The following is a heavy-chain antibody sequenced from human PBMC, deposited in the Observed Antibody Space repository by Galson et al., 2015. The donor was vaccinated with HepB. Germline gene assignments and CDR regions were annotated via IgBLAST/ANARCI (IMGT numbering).Heavy chain of an antibody. D-gene: IGHD2-21*01. CDR1: GFTFTSYW. Sequence: SLRLSCAASGFTFTSYWMTWVRQAPGKGLEWVANIRQDGSEKYYVDSVKGRFTISRDNAKNSLFLQMNSLRVEDTAVYYCARRSLLIAGGYYYYYMDVWGTGTTVTVSS. V-gene: IGHV3-7*01. CDR3: ARRSLLIAGGYYYYYMDV. J-gene: IGHJ6*03. CDR2: IRQDGSEK.